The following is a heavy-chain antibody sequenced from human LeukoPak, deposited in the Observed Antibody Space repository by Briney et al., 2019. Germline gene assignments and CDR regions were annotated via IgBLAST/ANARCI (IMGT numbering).Heavy chain of an antibody. Sequence: ASVKVSCKASGGTFSSYGISWVRQAPGQGLKWMGRIIPFLGIAHYAQKFQGRVTITADRSTSTANMELSSLRSEDTAVYYCAREGLDGTTGTTEIYYYGLDVWGQGTTVTVSS. V-gene: IGHV1-69*04. J-gene: IGHJ6*01. D-gene: IGHD1-7*01. CDR3: AREGLDGTTGTTEIYYYGLDV. CDR2: IIPFLGIA. CDR1: GGTFSSYG.